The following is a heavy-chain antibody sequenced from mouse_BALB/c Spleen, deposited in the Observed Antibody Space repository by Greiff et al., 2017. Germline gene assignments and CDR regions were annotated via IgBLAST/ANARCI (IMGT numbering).Heavy chain of an antibody. Sequence: EVKVEESGPGLVKPSQSLSLTCTVTGYSITSDYAWNWIRQFPGNKLEWMGYISYSGSTSYNPSLKSRISITRDTSKNQFFLQLNSVTTEDTATYYCARETMITTVLYYFDYWGQGTTLTVSS. V-gene: IGHV3-2*02. CDR2: ISYSGST. D-gene: IGHD2-4*01. CDR1: GYSITSDYA. CDR3: ARETMITTVLYYFDY. J-gene: IGHJ2*01.